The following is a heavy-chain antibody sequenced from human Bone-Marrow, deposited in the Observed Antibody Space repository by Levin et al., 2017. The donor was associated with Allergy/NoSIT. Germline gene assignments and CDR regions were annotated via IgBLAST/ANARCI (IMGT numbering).Heavy chain of an antibody. CDR1: GFTFSRYK. V-gene: IGHV3-48*02. J-gene: IGHJ6*02. D-gene: IGHD4-11*01. CDR3: AREYSDYYYGMDV. Sequence: GGSLRLSCAASGFTFSRYKINWVRQAPGKGLEWLSYITGDSSALYYADSVKGRFTISRDTATNSLYLQMNSLRDEDTAVYYCAREYSDYYYGMDVGGQGTTVTVSS. CDR2: ITGDSSAL.